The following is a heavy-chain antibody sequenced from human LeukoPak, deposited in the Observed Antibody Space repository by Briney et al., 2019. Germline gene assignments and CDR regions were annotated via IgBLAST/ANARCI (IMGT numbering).Heavy chain of an antibody. D-gene: IGHD2-2*01. J-gene: IGHJ6*03. Sequence: GGSLRLSCAASRFIFSSYGMHWVRQAPGKGMEWVSVIRYDGSNTYYADSVKGRLTISRDKSTHTLHLQMNSLRAGEAAVYNSAKTVYCSSASCYYYYYYMDVWGKGTTVTVSS. V-gene: IGHV3-30*02. CDR3: AKTVYCSSASCYYYYYYMDV. CDR2: IRYDGSNT. CDR1: RFIFSSYG.